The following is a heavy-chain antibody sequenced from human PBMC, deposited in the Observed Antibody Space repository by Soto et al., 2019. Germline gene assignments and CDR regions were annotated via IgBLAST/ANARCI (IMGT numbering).Heavy chain of an antibody. CDR3: AVGSTACGEYAFDI. V-gene: IGHV1-18*04. Sequence: QVQLVQSGAEVNKPGASVKVSCKASGYPFTNHGISWVRQAPGQRLEWMGWISTYNRNLKYSERFQGRLTLTTDTPTSTSYMEMRSLRSDDTAVYYCAVGSTACGEYAFDICGQGTMVTVSS. CDR2: ISTYNRNL. D-gene: IGHD1-26*01. CDR1: GYPFTNHG. J-gene: IGHJ3*02.